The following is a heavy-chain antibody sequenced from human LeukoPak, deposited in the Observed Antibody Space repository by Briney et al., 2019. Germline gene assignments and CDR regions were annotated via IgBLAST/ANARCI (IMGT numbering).Heavy chain of an antibody. CDR3: ARDLAVWERYYYYYMDV. CDR1: GFTFSSYS. D-gene: IGHD1-1*01. J-gene: IGHJ6*03. Sequence: GGSLRLSCAASGFTFSSYSMNWVRQAPGKGLEWVSYISSSSSTIYYADSVKGRFTISRDNAKNSLYLQMNSLRAEDTAVYYCARDLAVWERYYYYYMDVWGKGTTVTVSS. CDR2: ISSSSSTI. V-gene: IGHV3-48*01.